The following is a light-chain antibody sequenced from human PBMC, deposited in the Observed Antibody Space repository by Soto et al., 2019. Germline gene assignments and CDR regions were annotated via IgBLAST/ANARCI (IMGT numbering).Light chain of an antibody. CDR3: QQRSNWQT. J-gene: IGKJ5*01. CDR2: GAS. CDR1: QSVSSK. V-gene: IGKV3-15*01. Sequence: EIVMTQSPATLSVSPGEGATLSCRASQSVSSKLAWYQQKPGQAPRLLIYGASTRATGIPARFSGSGSGTDFTLTISSLEPEDFAVYYCQQRSNWQTFGQGTRLEIK.